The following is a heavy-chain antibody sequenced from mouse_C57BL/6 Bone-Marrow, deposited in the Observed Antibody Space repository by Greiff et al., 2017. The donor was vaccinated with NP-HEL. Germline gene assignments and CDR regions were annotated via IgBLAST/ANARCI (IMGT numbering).Heavy chain of an antibody. Sequence: EVQLQESGEGLVKPGGSLKLSCAASGFTFSSYAMSWVRQTPEKRLEWVAYISSGGDYIYYADTVKGRFTISRDNARNTLYLQMSSMKSEEPAMYYCTREVTTVVAPYWYFDVWGTGTTVTVSS. CDR3: TREVTTVVAPYWYFDV. D-gene: IGHD1-1*01. CDR1: GFTFSSYA. CDR2: ISSGGDYI. V-gene: IGHV5-9-1*02. J-gene: IGHJ1*03.